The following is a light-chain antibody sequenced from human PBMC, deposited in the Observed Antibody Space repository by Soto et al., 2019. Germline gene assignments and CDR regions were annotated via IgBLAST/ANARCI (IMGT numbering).Light chain of an antibody. J-gene: IGKJ2*01. Sequence: EIVMTQSPATLSVSPGERATLSCRASQSVSSNLAWYQQKPGQAPRLLIYGASTRATGIPARFSGSGSGKEFTLTISSRQSEDFAVYYCQQYNNWPLYTFGQGTKLEIK. CDR1: QSVSSN. CDR3: QQYNNWPLYT. CDR2: GAS. V-gene: IGKV3-15*01.